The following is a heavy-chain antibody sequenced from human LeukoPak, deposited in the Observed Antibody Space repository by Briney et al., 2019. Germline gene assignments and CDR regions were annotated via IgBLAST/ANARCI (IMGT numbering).Heavy chain of an antibody. Sequence: ASVKVSCKASGYTFTSDGFSWVRQAPGQGLEWLGWITVYNGGTDYAQKLQGRGTMTADKFTKTASMELRSLRDKATAVYYCVRAPRTVGTTLPDFWGQGTLVIVSS. CDR3: VRAPRTVGTTLPDF. CDR1: GYTFTSDG. D-gene: IGHD1-26*01. V-gene: IGHV1-18*01. J-gene: IGHJ4*02. CDR2: ITVYNGGT.